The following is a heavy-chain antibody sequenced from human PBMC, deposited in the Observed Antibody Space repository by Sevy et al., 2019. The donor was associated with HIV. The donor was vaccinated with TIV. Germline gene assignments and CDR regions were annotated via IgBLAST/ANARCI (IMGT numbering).Heavy chain of an antibody. CDR3: AGRVTSDSFDI. CDR2: IYSGGST. J-gene: IGHJ3*02. Sequence: GGSLRLSCAASGFTVSDNYMSWVRQAPGKGLEWVSLIYSGGSTYYADSVKGRFTISRDNSKNTLYLKMDSLRAEDTAVYYCAGRVTSDSFDIWGRGTMVTVSS. D-gene: IGHD5-18*01. CDR1: GFTVSDNY. V-gene: IGHV3-66*02.